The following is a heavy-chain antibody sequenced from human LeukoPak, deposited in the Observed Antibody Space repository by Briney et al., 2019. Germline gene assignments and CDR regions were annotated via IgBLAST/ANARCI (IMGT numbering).Heavy chain of an antibody. V-gene: IGHV4-4*07. Sequence: SETLSLTCSVSGVSISSYYWSWVRQTAGKGLEWIGRIYISGTTNYNPSLNSRVTMSIDTSKNQCSLKLTSVTAADTGVYYCARTGGYDYHIDHWGQGTQVTVSS. CDR1: GVSISSYY. D-gene: IGHD5-12*01. CDR2: IYISGTT. J-gene: IGHJ4*02. CDR3: ARTGGYDYHIDH.